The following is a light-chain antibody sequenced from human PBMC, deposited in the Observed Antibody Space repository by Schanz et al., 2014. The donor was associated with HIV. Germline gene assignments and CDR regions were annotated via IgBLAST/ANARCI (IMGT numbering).Light chain of an antibody. Sequence: EIVLTQSPATLSLSPGDRATLSCRASQSVSMNLAWYQQKHGQAPRLLIYRSSRRATGIPDRFSGSGSGTDFTLTISRLEPEDFAVYYCQQYDRSPYTFGGGTKVEIK. CDR3: QQYDRSPYT. J-gene: IGKJ4*01. V-gene: IGKV3-20*01. CDR2: RSS. CDR1: QSVSMN.